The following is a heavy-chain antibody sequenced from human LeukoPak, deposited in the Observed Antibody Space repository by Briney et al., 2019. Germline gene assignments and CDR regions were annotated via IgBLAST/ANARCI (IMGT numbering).Heavy chain of an antibody. CDR1: GGTFSSYA. V-gene: IGHV1-69*13. CDR3: ARGPWDSSGYHPTWLDY. CDR2: IIPIFGTA. Sequence: GASVKVSCKASGGTFSSYAISWVRQAPGRGLEWMGGIIPIFGTANYAQKFQGRVTITADESTSTAYMELSSLRSEDTAVYYCARGPWDSSGYHPTWLDYWGQGTLVTVSS. J-gene: IGHJ4*02. D-gene: IGHD3-22*01.